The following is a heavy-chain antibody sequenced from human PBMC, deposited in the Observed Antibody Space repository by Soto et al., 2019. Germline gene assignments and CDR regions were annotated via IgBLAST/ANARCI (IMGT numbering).Heavy chain of an antibody. V-gene: IGHV3-13*04. CDR3: ARAYYYYGMDV. CDR1: GFTFSSYD. J-gene: IGHJ6*02. Sequence: GGSLRLSCAASGFTFSSYDMHWVRQATGKGLEWVSAIGTAGDTYYPGSVKGRFTISRENAKNSLYLQMNSLRAGDTAVYYCARAYYYYGMDVWGQGTTVTVSS. CDR2: IGTAGDT.